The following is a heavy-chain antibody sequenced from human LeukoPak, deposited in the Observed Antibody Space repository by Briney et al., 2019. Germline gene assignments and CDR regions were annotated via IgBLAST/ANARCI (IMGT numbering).Heavy chain of an antibody. J-gene: IGHJ4*02. CDR3: ARRSSGGSCYN. D-gene: IGHD2-15*01. CDR1: GGSVSDYY. CDR2: IYHTGST. V-gene: IGHV4-59*02. Sequence: SETLSLTCTISGGSVSDYYWSWIRQSPGKGLEWIGYIYHTGSTSYSPSLKSRVTISADTSQNQFSLKLSSVTAADTAVYYCARRSSGGSCYNWGQGTLVTVSS.